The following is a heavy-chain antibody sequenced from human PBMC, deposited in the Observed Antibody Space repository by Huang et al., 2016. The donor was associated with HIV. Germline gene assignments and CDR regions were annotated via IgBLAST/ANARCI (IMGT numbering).Heavy chain of an antibody. D-gene: IGHD2-15*01. CDR1: GSTFTDYF. Sequence: QVQLVQSGAAVKKPGASVKVSFRTSGSTFTDYFVHWVRQAPGQGLQWMGSSNPLSGVTNYAQKFQGRVTMNRDTSIRTVYMELNRLRSDDTALYYCARTPYSGSHPDYWGQGTLVTVSS. CDR3: ARTPYSGSHPDY. J-gene: IGHJ4*02. V-gene: IGHV1-2*02. CDR2: SNPLSGVT.